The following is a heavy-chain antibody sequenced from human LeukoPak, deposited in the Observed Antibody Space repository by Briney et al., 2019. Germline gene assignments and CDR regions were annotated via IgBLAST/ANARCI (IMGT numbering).Heavy chain of an antibody. J-gene: IGHJ4*02. D-gene: IGHD2-2*01. CDR3: AKNKDFGVDPPYYFDY. Sequence: GGSLRLSCAASGFTFDDYAMLWVRQAPGKGLELVSGISWNSGSIGYADSVKGRFTISRDNAKNSLYLQMNSLRAEDTALYYYAKNKDFGVDPPYYFDYWSQGTLVTVSA. CDR1: GFTFDDYA. CDR2: ISWNSGSI. V-gene: IGHV3-9*01.